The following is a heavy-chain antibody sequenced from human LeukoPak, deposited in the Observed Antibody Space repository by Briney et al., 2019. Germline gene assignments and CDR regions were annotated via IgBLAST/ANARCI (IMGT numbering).Heavy chain of an antibody. D-gene: IGHD5-18*01. CDR2: IRYDGSNK. CDR3: AKGAGYSYGYEVDY. CDR1: GFTFSSYG. V-gene: IGHV3-30*02. Sequence: PGGSLRLSCAASGFTFSSYGIHWVRQAPGKGLEWVAFIRYDGSNKYYADSVKGRFTISRDNSKNTLCLQMNSLRAEDTAVYYCAKGAGYSYGYEVDYWGQGTLVTVSS. J-gene: IGHJ4*02.